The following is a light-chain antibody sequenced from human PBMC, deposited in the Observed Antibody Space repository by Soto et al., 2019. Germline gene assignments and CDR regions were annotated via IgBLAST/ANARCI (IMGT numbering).Light chain of an antibody. J-gene: IGLJ2*01. CDR1: SSDVGGYNY. Sequence: QSALTQPPSASGSPGQSVTISCTGTSSDVGGYNYVSWYQQHPGKAPKLMICDVSKRPSGVPDRFSGSKSGNTASLTVSGLQAEDEADYYCSSYAGSTVVFGGGTKLTVL. CDR2: DVS. CDR3: SSYAGSTVV. V-gene: IGLV2-8*01.